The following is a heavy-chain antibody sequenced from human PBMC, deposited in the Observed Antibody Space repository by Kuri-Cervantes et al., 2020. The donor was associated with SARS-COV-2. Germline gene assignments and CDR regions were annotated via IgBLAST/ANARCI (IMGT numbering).Heavy chain of an antibody. D-gene: IGHD6-13*01. CDR1: GGSISSSSYY. CDR3: VRDHDYGSRNKFDF. Sequence: SETLSLTCTVSGGSISSSSYYWGWIRQPPGKGLEWIGSIYYSGSTYYNPSLQSRVTVSVDLSKNQFSLSLQSVTAADTAVYYCVRDHDYGSRNKFDFWGPGALVTVSS. V-gene: IGHV4-39*02. CDR2: IYYSGST. J-gene: IGHJ4*02.